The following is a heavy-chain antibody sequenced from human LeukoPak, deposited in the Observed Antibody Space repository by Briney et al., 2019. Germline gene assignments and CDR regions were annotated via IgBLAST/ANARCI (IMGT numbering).Heavy chain of an antibody. CDR2: ISAYNGNT. CDR1: GYTFTSYG. Sequence: ASVKVSCKASGYTFTSYGISWVRQAPGQGLEWMGWISAYNGNTNYAQQLQGRVTMTTDTSTSTAYMELRSLRSDDTAVYYCARAHWPLYYYYGMDVWGQGTTVTVSS. D-gene: IGHD1-1*01. J-gene: IGHJ6*02. V-gene: IGHV1-18*01. CDR3: ARAHWPLYYYYGMDV.